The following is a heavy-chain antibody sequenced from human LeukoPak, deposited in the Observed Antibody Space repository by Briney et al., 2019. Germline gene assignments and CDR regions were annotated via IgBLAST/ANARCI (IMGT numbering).Heavy chain of an antibody. CDR2: TYYRSKWYN. D-gene: IGHD6-19*01. Sequence: SQTLSLTCAIAGDSVSSNSAALNWIRQSPSRGLEWLGRTYYRSKWYNDYAVSVKSRITVNPDTSRNQFSLQLNSVTPEDTAVYYCASTLKVAGLFDYWGQGTLVTVSS. CDR3: ASTLKVAGLFDY. V-gene: IGHV6-1*01. CDR1: GDSVSSNSAA. J-gene: IGHJ4*02.